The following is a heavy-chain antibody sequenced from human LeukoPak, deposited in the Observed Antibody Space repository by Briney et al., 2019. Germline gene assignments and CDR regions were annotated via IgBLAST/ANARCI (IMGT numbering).Heavy chain of an antibody. D-gene: IGHD4-17*01. Sequence: LWASVKVSCKASGYTFTSYGLNWVRQAPGQGLEWMGWINTNTGNPTYAQGFTGRFVFSLDTSASTAYLQISSLKAEDTAVYYCARSVTPQYFQHWGQGTLVTVSS. CDR1: GYTFTSYG. CDR2: INTNTGNP. J-gene: IGHJ1*01. CDR3: ARSVTPQYFQH. V-gene: IGHV7-4-1*02.